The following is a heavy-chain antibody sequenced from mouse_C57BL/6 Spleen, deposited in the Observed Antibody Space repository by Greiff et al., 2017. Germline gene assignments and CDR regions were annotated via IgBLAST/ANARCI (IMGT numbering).Heavy chain of an antibody. Sequence: QVQLQQPGAELVMPGASVKLSCKASGYTFTSYWMHWVKQRPGPGLEWIGEIDPSDSYANYNQKFKGKSTLTVDKSSSTAYMQLSSLTSEDSAVYYCARNDDYDAMGYWGQGTSVTVSS. CDR3: ARNDDYDAMGY. J-gene: IGHJ4*01. CDR2: IDPSDSYA. V-gene: IGHV1-69*01. CDR1: GYTFTSYW.